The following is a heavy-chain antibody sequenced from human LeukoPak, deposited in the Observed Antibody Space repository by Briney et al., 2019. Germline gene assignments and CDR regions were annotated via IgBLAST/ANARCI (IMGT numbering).Heavy chain of an antibody. D-gene: IGHD3-10*01. V-gene: IGHV3-48*01. CDR1: GFTFSSYS. J-gene: IGHJ4*02. CDR3: ASAVLLWFGGYPDY. CDR2: ISSSSSTI. Sequence: GGSLRLSCAASGFTFSSYSMNWVRQAPGEGLEWASYISSSSSTIYYADSVKGRFTISRDNAKNSLYLQMNSLRAEDTAVYYCASAVLLWFGGYPDYWGQGTLVTVSS.